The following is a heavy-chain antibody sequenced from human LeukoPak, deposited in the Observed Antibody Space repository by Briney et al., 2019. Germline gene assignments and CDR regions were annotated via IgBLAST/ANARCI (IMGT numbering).Heavy chain of an antibody. CDR3: ARMDGYNDFDY. J-gene: IGHJ4*02. D-gene: IGHD5-24*01. CDR1: GGSISSSSYY. V-gene: IGHV4-39*01. CDR2: IYYSGST. Sequence: KASETLSLTCTVSGGSISSSSYYWGWIRQPPGKGLEWIGSIYYSGSTYYNPSLKSRVTISVDTSKNQFSLKLSSVTAADTAVYYCARMDGYNDFDYWGQRTLVTVSS.